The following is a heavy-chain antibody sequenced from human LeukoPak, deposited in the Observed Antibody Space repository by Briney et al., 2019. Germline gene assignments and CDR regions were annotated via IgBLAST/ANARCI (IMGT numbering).Heavy chain of an antibody. V-gene: IGHV4-34*01. J-gene: IGHJ6*03. CDR3: ARGRHDITMIVVVMTSVSYYLDV. Sequence: SETLSLTCAVYGGSFSGYHWTWIRQSPGEGLEWIGDINPSGSTYYNPSLKSRLTISVDTSKNQFSLKLRSVTAADTAVYYCARGRHDITMIVVVMTSVSYYLDVWGKGTTVTVS. D-gene: IGHD3-22*01. CDR1: GGSFSGYH. CDR2: INPSGST.